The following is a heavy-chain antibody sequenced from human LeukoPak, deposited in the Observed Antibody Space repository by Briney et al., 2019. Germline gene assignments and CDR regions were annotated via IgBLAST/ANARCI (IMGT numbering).Heavy chain of an antibody. CDR2: INDSGST. CDR3: ARDRVRGVIIRHRESNWFDP. J-gene: IGHJ5*02. V-gene: IGHV4-34*01. D-gene: IGHD3-10*01. Sequence: PSETLSLTCAVYGGSFSGYYWSWIRQPPGKGLEWIGEINDSGSTNYNPSLKSRVTMSVDTSKNQFSLKLSSVTAADTAVYYCARDRVRGVIIRHRESNWFDPWGQGTLVTVSS. CDR1: GGSFSGYY.